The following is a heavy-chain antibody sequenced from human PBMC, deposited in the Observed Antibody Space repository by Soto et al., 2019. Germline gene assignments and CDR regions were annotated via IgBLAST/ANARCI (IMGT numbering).Heavy chain of an antibody. J-gene: IGHJ4*02. Sequence: GESLKISFKGVGYKFGSAWIGWVRQMPGKGLEWMGIIKPGTSDIRYSPSCRGHVTISADEAVSTAYLQWSSPKASDTAMYYCARQLSHICDSWGQGTLVTVSS. D-gene: IGHD3-3*02. CDR3: ARQLSHICDS. CDR1: GYKFGSAW. V-gene: IGHV5-51*01. CDR2: IKPGTSDI.